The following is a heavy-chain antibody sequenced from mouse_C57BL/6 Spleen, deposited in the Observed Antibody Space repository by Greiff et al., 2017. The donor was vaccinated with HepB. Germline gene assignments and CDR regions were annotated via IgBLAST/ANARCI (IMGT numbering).Heavy chain of an antibody. CDR3: AKAYYDYDTDYFDY. Sequence: QVQLQQSGAELVKPGASVKISCKASGYAFSSYWMNWVKQRPGKGLEWIGQIYPGDGDTNYNGKFKGKATLTADKSSSTAYMQLSSLTSEDSAVYFCAKAYYDYDTDYFDYWGQGTTLTVSS. V-gene: IGHV1-80*01. CDR1: GYAFSSYW. J-gene: IGHJ2*01. D-gene: IGHD2-4*01. CDR2: IYPGDGDT.